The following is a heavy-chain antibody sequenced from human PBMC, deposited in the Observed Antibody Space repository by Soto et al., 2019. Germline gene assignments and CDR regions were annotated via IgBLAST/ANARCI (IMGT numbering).Heavy chain of an antibody. V-gene: IGHV3-21*01. CDR1: GFTFSSYS. D-gene: IGHD6-6*01. Sequence: GGSLRLSCAASGFTFSSYSMNWVRQAPGKGLEWVSSISSSSSYIYYADSVKGRFTISRDNAKNSLYLQMNSLRAEDTAVYYCAREVWAAARPRGFDPRGQGTLVTVSS. CDR2: ISSSSSYI. J-gene: IGHJ5*02. CDR3: AREVWAAARPRGFDP.